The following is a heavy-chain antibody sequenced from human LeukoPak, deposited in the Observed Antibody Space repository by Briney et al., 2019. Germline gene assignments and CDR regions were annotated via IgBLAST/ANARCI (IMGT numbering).Heavy chain of an antibody. D-gene: IGHD2-15*01. CDR3: ARVGDCSGGSCPSYYYYMDV. J-gene: IGHJ6*03. CDR2: IYYSGST. CDR1: GGSISSSSYY. V-gene: IGHV4-39*01. Sequence: PSETLSLTCTVSGGSISSSSYYWGWIRQPPGKGLEWIGSIYYSGSTYYNPSLKSRVTISVDTSKNQFSLKLSSVTAADTAVYYCARVGDCSGGSCPSYYYYMDVWGKGITVTVSS.